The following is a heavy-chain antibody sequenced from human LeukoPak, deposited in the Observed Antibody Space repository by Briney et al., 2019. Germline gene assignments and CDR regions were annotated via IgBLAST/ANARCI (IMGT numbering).Heavy chain of an antibody. Sequence: GGSLRLSCAASGFTFDDYGMSWVRQAPGKGLEWVSGINWNGGSTGYADSVKGRFTISRDNAKNSLYLQMNSLRAEDTALYYCARGGVSVTTLGYYYYYYMDVWGKGTTVTVSS. CDR3: ARGGVSVTTLGYYYYYYMDV. CDR1: GFTFDDYG. V-gene: IGHV3-20*04. CDR2: INWNGGST. D-gene: IGHD4-17*01. J-gene: IGHJ6*03.